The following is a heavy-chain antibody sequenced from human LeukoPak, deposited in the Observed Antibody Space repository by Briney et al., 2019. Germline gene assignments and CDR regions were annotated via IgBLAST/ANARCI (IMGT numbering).Heavy chain of an antibody. D-gene: IGHD3-3*01. CDR3: ARHMARSFLEWLYINWFDP. CDR1: GGSISSSSYY. V-gene: IGHV4-39*01. CDR2: IYYSGST. Sequence: SETLSLTCTVSGGSISSSSYYWGWIRQPPGKGLEWIGSIYYSGSTYYNPSLKSRVTISVDTSKNQFSLKLSSVTAADTAVYYCARHMARSFLEWLYINWFDPWGQGTLVTVSS. J-gene: IGHJ5*02.